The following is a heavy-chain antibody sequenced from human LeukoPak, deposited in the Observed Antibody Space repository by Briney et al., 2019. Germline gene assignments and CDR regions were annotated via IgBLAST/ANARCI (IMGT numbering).Heavy chain of an antibody. D-gene: IGHD3-22*01. V-gene: IGHV4-59*01. CDR2: VCYSGST. CDR1: GGSISSYY. Sequence: SETLSLTCTVSGGSISSYYWSWIRQPPGKGLEWIGYVCYSGSTNYNPSLKSRVTISVDTSKNQFSLRLNSVTAADTAVYYCARTTRITMIAMVFDYWGQGTLVTVSS. CDR3: ARTTRITMIAMVFDY. J-gene: IGHJ4*02.